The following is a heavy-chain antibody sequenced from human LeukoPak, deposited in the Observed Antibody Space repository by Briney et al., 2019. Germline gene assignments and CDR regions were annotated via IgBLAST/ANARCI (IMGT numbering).Heavy chain of an antibody. J-gene: IGHJ4*02. D-gene: IGHD1-7*01. CDR1: GFTFTTYS. CDR2: ISYDGSNK. V-gene: IGHV3-30*03. CDR3: ARKLPYFDC. Sequence: GGSLRLSCAASGFTFTTYSMNWVRQAPGKGLEWVAVISYDGSNKYYADSVKGRFTISRDNSKNTLYLQMNSLRAEDTAVYYCARKLPYFDCWGQGTLVTVSS.